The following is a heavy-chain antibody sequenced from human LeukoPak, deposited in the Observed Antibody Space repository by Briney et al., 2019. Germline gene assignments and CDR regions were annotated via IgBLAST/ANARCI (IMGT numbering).Heavy chain of an antibody. Sequence: GGSLRLSCSASRFTFSSYAMDWVRQAPGKGLEYVSTISSNGGSTYYTDSVKGRFAISRDDSKNTLYLRMSSLRAEDTAVYYCVKEGDYGYYFDYWGQGTLVTVSS. CDR2: ISSNGGST. D-gene: IGHD3-16*01. CDR3: VKEGDYGYYFDY. CDR1: RFTFSSYA. J-gene: IGHJ4*02. V-gene: IGHV3-64D*06.